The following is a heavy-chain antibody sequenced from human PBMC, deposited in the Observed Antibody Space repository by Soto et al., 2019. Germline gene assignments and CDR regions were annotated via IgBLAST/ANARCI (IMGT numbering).Heavy chain of an antibody. V-gene: IGHV3-30*18. CDR3: AKEWVYDSSGWSFDY. J-gene: IGHJ4*02. CDR2: ISNDGSNK. D-gene: IGHD3-22*01. Sequence: PGGSLRLSCAASGFTFSSHGMHWVRQAPGKGLEWVAVISNDGSNKYYADSVKGRFTISRGNSKNTLYLQMNSLRAEDTAVYYCAKEWVYDSSGWSFDYWGQGTLVTVSS. CDR1: GFTFSSHG.